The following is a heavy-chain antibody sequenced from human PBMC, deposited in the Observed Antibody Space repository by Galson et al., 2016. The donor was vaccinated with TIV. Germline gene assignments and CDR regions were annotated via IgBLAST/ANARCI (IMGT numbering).Heavy chain of an antibody. V-gene: IGHV4-38-2*01. CDR1: GYSISSGYY. CDR3: ARTVGDDAFDF. CDR2: IYHDGST. D-gene: IGHD3-16*01. J-gene: IGHJ3*01. Sequence: SETLSLTCAVSGYSISSGYYWGWIRQPPGKGLEWIGTIYHDGSTYYSPSLKSRVTMSVDPSNNHFSLNLSSVTAADTALYYCARTVGDDAFDFWGQGTRVSVSS.